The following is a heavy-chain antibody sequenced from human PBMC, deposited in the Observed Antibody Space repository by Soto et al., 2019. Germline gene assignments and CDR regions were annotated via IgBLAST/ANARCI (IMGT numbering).Heavy chain of an antibody. CDR1: GGYISSSIYY. CDR2: IYYSGST. CDR3: ARHVAEGRGEYTGMTTVSPAHYYYYYMDV. D-gene: IGHD4-17*01. Sequence: PSETLCLTCTVAGGYISSSIYYWGWIRKPPGKGLEWIGSIYYSGSTYYNPSLKSRVTISVDTSKNQFSLKLSSVTAADTAVYYCARHVAEGRGEYTGMTTVSPAHYYYYYMDVWGKGTTVTVSS. J-gene: IGHJ6*03. V-gene: IGHV4-39*01.